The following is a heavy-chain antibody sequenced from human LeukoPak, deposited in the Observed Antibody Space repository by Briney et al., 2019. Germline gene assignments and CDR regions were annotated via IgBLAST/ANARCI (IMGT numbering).Heavy chain of an antibody. Sequence: GGSLRLSCAASGFTVSSNYMSWVRQAPGKGLEWVSVMYSGGSTYYADSVKGRFTISRDNSKNTLYLQMNSLRAEDTAVYYCARDQVGAVDYWGQGTLVTVSS. CDR3: ARDQVGAVDY. J-gene: IGHJ4*02. D-gene: IGHD1-26*01. CDR2: MYSGGST. CDR1: GFTVSSNY. V-gene: IGHV3-53*01.